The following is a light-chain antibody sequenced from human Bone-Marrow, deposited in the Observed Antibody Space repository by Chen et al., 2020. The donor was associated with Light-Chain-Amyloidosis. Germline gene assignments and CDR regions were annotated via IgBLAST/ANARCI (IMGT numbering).Light chain of an antibody. J-gene: IGLJ1*01. Sequence: QSALTQPPSTSGTPGLRVTISCSGSSSNIGANNVNWYQQLPGTAPKLVIYNDNQRPSGVPDRFAGSKSGTSASLAISGLQSEDEADYYCAAWDDGVIGQVFGTGTKVTVL. CDR3: AAWDDGVIGQV. V-gene: IGLV1-44*01. CDR1: SSNIGANN. CDR2: NDN.